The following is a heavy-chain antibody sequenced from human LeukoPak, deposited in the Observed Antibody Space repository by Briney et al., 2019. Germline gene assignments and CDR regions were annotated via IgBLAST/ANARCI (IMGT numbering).Heavy chain of an antibody. CDR1: GYTFTGYY. Sequence: ASVKVSCKASGYTFTGYYMHWVRQAPGQGLEWMGRINPNSGGTNYAQKFQGRVTMTRDTSISTAYMELSRLRSDDTAVYYCAGLTLRSESGYQTFDIWGQRTMVTVSS. CDR2: INPNSGGT. D-gene: IGHD3-22*01. CDR3: AGLTLRSESGYQTFDI. V-gene: IGHV1-2*06. J-gene: IGHJ3*02.